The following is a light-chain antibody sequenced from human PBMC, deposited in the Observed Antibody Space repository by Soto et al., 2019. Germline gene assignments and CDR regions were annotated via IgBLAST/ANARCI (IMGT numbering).Light chain of an antibody. CDR1: SSDVGGYDF. V-gene: IGLV2-11*01. CDR2: DVN. Sequence: QSALTQPRSVSGSPGQSVTISCTGTSSDVGGYDFVSWYQQHPGKAPKLMIYDVNKWPSGVPDRFSGSKSGNTASLTISGLQAEDEADYYCAAWDDSLSGRVFGGGTKLTVL. CDR3: AAWDDSLSGRV. J-gene: IGLJ3*02.